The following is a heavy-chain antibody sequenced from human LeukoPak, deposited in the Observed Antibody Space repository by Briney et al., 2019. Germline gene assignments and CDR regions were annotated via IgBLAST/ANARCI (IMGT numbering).Heavy chain of an antibody. CDR2: ISGSDGTT. V-gene: IGHV3-23*01. CDR1: GFTFSSYA. D-gene: IGHD3-10*01. Sequence: GGSLRLSCAASGFTFSSYAMSWVRQAPGQGLEWVSSISGSDGTTYYADSVKGRFTISRDNSKNTLSLQMNSLRAEDTAIYYCAKYYYGSGSFSFDHWGQGTLVTVSS. CDR3: AKYYYGSGSFSFDH. J-gene: IGHJ4*02.